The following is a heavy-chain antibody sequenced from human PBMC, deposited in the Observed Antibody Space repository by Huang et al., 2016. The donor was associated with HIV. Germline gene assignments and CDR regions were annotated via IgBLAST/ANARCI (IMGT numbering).Heavy chain of an antibody. J-gene: IGHJ4*02. CDR3: ARRFSSSSGYFDY. Sequence: VQLVQSGAEVKKPGESLKISCKGSGYSFSSYWIAWVRQMPGKGRGWMGIIFPEDSDTTYSPSFEGQVTISADKSIGTAYRQWSSLKASDTAMYYCARRFSSSSGYFDYWGQGSLVTVSS. CDR2: IFPEDSDT. V-gene: IGHV5-51*01. D-gene: IGHD6-6*01. CDR1: GYSFSSYW.